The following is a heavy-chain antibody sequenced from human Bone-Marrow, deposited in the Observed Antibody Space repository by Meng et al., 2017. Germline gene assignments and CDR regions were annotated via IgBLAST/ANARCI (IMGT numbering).Heavy chain of an antibody. CDR3: ARRYIAYCGGDCYSGDAFDI. CDR1: GGSFSGYY. V-gene: IGHV4-34*01. D-gene: IGHD2-21*02. CDR2: INHSGST. J-gene: IGHJ3*02. Sequence: SQTPSLTCAVYGGSFSGYYWSWIRQPPGKGLEWIGEINHSGSTNYNPSLKSRVTISVDTSKNQFSLKLSSVTAADTAVYYCARRYIAYCGGDCYSGDAFDIWGQGTMVTVSS.